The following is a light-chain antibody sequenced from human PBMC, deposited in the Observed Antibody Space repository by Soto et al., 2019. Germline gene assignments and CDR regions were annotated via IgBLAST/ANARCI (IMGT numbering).Light chain of an antibody. J-gene: IGKJ1*01. CDR3: HQSYSTPWT. CDR1: QSISSY. Sequence: DIQMTQSPSSLSASVGDRVTITCRSSQSISSYLNWYQQKPGKAPKLLIYAASSLQSGVPSRFSASGSGPVFTLTISSLQTADFAAYYGHQSYSTPWTFGQGTKVEIK. V-gene: IGKV1-39*01. CDR2: AAS.